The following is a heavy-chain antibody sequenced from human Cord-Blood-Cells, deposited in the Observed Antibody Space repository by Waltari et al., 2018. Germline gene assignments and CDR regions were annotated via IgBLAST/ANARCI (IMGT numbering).Heavy chain of an antibody. D-gene: IGHD6-6*01. J-gene: IGHJ4*02. CDR3: AKDSSSFFDY. CDR2: ISWNSGSI. Sequence: EVQLVASGGGLVQPGRSLRLSCAASGFTFDDYAMHWVRQAPGKGLEWVSGISWNSGSIGYADSVKGRFTISRDNAKNSLYLQMNSLRAEDTALYYCAKDSSSFFDYWGQGTLVTVSS. V-gene: IGHV3-9*01. CDR1: GFTFDDYA.